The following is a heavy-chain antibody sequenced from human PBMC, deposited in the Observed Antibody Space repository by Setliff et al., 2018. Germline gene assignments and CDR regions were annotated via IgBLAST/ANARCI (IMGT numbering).Heavy chain of an antibody. J-gene: IGHJ6*03. CDR3: AREQWLDPPGYYYMDV. Sequence: ASETLSLTCTVSGGSISSYYWSWIRQPAGKGLEWIGHIYIGGSANYNPSLKSRVTMSIDTSKNQFSLKLNSVNAADMAVYYCAREQWLDPPGYYYMDVWAKGTTVTVSS. V-gene: IGHV4-4*07. CDR1: GGSISSYY. D-gene: IGHD6-19*01. CDR2: IYIGGSA.